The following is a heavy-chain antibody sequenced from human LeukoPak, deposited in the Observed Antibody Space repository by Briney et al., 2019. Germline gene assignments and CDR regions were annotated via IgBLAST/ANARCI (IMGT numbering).Heavy chain of an antibody. V-gene: IGHV4-34*01. CDR3: ATEEGVAAAGTVY. CDR1: GGSFSGYY. J-gene: IGHJ4*02. D-gene: IGHD6-13*01. CDR2: INHSGST. Sequence: SETLSPTCAVYGGSFSGYYWSWIRQPPGKGLGWIGEINHSGSTNYNPSLKSRVTISVDTSKNQFSLKLSSVTAADTAVYYCATEEGVAAAGTVYWGQGTLVTVSS.